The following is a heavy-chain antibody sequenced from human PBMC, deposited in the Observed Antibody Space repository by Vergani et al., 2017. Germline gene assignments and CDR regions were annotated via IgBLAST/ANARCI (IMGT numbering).Heavy chain of an antibody. V-gene: IGHV4-34*01. CDR3: ARGYGGIVGYCSSTSCYTSNWFDP. CDR1: GGSFSGYY. J-gene: IGHJ5*02. Sequence: QVQLQQWGAGLLKPSETLSLTCAVYGGSFSGYYWSWIRQPPGKGLEWIGEINHSGSTNYNPSLKSRVTISVDTSKNQFSLKLSSVTAADTAVYYCARGYGGIVGYCSSTSCYTSNWFDPWGQGTLVTVSS. D-gene: IGHD2-2*02. CDR2: INHSGST.